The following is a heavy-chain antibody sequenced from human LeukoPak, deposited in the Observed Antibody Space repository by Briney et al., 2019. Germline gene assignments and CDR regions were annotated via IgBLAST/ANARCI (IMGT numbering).Heavy chain of an antibody. V-gene: IGHV1-18*01. CDR3: ARSRIAVALDAFDI. CDR1: GYTFTSYG. CDR2: ISAYNGNT. D-gene: IGHD6-19*01. Sequence: AGSVRVSCTASGYTFTSYGISWVRQAPGQGLEGMGWISAYNGNTNYAQKLQGRVTMTTDTSTSTAYMELRSLRSDDTAVYYCARSRIAVALDAFDIWGQGTMVTVSS. J-gene: IGHJ3*02.